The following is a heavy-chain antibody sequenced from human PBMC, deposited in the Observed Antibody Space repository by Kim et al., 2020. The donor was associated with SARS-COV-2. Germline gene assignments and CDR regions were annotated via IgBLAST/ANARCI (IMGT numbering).Heavy chain of an antibody. V-gene: IGHV3-7*01. Sequence: GGSLRLSCAASGFTFSTYWMSWVRQSPGKGLEWVANIKGDGSKKYYVDSVKGRFTVSRDNAESSLYLQMNSLRAEDTAVYYCARGDMGGTVDYWGQGNLVTV. CDR3: ARGDMGGTVDY. J-gene: IGHJ4*02. CDR1: GFTFSTYW. CDR2: IKGDGSKK. D-gene: IGHD1-1*01.